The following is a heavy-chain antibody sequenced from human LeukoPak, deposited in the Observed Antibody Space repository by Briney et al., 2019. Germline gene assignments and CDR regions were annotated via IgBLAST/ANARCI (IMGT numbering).Heavy chain of an antibody. D-gene: IGHD2-2*01. V-gene: IGHV1-69*04. CDR1: GYTFTSYA. CDR2: ITPILGIA. Sequence: ASVKVSCKASGYTFTSYAISWVRQAPGQGLEWMGRITPILGIANYAQKFQGRVTITADKSTSTAYMELSSLRSEDTAVYYCAREGVVPAARYYYGMDVWGQGTTVTVSS. CDR3: AREGVVPAARYYYGMDV. J-gene: IGHJ6*02.